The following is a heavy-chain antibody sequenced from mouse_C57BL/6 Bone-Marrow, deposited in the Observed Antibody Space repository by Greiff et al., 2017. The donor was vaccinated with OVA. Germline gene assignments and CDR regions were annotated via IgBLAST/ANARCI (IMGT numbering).Heavy chain of an antibody. CDR2: IDPETGGT. Sequence: QVHVKQSGAELVRPGASVTLSCKASGYTFTDYEMHWVKQTPVHGLEWIGAIDPETGGTAYNQKFKGKAILTADKSSSTAYMELRSLTSEDSAVYYCTRGGLKGAMDYWGQGTSVTVSS. D-gene: IGHD1-3*01. CDR3: TRGGLKGAMDY. J-gene: IGHJ4*01. V-gene: IGHV1-15*01. CDR1: GYTFTDYE.